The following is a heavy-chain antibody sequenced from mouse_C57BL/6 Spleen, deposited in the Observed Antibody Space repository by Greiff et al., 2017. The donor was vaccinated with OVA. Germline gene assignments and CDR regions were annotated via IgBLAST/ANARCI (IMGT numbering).Heavy chain of an antibody. D-gene: IGHD1-1*01. CDR1: GYTFTDYE. Sequence: QVQLQQSGAELVRPGASVTLSCKASGYTFTDYEMHWVKQTPVHGLEWIGAIDPETGGTAYNQKFKGKAILTADKSSSTAYMELRSLTSEDSAVYYCTRDHTTVVATGYFDVWGTGTTVTVSS. CDR2: IDPETGGT. CDR3: TRDHTTVVATGYFDV. J-gene: IGHJ1*03. V-gene: IGHV1-15*01.